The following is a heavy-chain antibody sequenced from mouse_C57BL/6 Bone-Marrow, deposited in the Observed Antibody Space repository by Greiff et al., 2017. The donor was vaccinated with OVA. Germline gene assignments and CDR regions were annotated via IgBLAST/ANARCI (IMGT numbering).Heavy chain of an antibody. J-gene: IGHJ4*01. CDR1: GISITTGNYR. V-gene: IGHV3-5*01. Sequence: EVKLVESGPGLVKPSQTVFLTCTVTGISITTGNYRWSWIRQFPGNKLEWIGYIYYSGTITYNPSITSRTPITRDTPKNQFFLEMNSLTAEDTATYYCAREGFNAMDYWGQGTSVTVSS. CDR2: IYYSGTI. CDR3: AREGFNAMDY.